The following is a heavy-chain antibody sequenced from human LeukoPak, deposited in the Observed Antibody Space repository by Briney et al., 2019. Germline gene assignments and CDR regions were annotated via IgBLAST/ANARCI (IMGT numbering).Heavy chain of an antibody. CDR1: GNYW. J-gene: IGHJ4*02. D-gene: IGHD2/OR15-2a*01. CDR3: VSFYEAY. CDR2: INSDGSWT. V-gene: IGHV3-74*01. Sequence: GGSLKLSCAASGNYWMHWVRQAPGKGLVWVSHINSDGSWTSYADSVKGRFTISKDNAKNTVYLQMNSLRAEDTAVYYCVSFYEAYWGRGTLVTVSS.